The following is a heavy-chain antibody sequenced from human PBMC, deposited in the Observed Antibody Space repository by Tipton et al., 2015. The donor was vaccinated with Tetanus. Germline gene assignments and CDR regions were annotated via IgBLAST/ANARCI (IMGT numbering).Heavy chain of an antibody. CDR2: IYYSGST. V-gene: IGHV4-59*08. J-gene: IGHJ3*02. Sequence: TLSLTCTVSGGSISSYYWSWIRQPPGKGLEWIGYIYYSGSTNYNPSLKSRVTISVDTSKNQFSLKLCSVTAADTAVYYCARSGGRRYAFDIWGQGTMVTVSS. CDR3: ARSGGRRYAFDI. CDR1: GGSISSYY. D-gene: IGHD3-16*01.